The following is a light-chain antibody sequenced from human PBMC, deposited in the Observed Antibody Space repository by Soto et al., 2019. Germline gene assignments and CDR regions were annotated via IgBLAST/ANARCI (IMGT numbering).Light chain of an antibody. CDR3: QQRHMWPIT. CDR1: QSVSSY. CDR2: DAY. J-gene: IGKJ5*01. Sequence: EIVLTQSPATLSLSPGERATLSCRASQSVSSYLAWYQQKPGQAPRLLIYDAYNRATGIPPRFSGSGSGTDLTITISSLEPEDSEVYDCQQRHMWPITFGQGTRLEIK. V-gene: IGKV3-11*01.